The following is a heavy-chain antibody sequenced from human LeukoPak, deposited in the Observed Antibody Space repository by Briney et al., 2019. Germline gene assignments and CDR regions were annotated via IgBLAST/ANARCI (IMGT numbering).Heavy chain of an antibody. CDR2: IYNGGMS. CDR1: GDSISRYY. Sequence: SETLSLTCTVSGDSISRYYWSWIRQPAGKGLEWIGRIYNGGMSTNNPSLKSRVTMSIDTSKNQFSLRWRFVTAADTAVYYCARDSGTTGEVKFDPWGQGTLVTVSS. CDR3: ARDSGTTGEVKFDP. J-gene: IGHJ5*02. D-gene: IGHD3-10*01. V-gene: IGHV4-4*07.